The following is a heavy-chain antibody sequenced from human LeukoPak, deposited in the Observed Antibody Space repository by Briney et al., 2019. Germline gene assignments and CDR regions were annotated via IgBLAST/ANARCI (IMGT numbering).Heavy chain of an antibody. J-gene: IGHJ4*02. V-gene: IGHV3-23*01. CDR1: GLMFNNYA. CDR2: ISYRGDNT. Sequence: GGSLRLSCTASGLMFNNYAFSWVRQAPGKGLEWVSSISYRGDNTYYADSVKGRFTISRDNSKNTLYLQMYSPRAEDTAVYYCATDSLLIDYWGQGTLVTVSS. CDR3: ATDSLLIDY.